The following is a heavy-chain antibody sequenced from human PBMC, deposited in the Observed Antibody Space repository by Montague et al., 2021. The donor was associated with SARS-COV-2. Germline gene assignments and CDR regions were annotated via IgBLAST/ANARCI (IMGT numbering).Heavy chain of an antibody. J-gene: IGHJ5*02. D-gene: IGHD6-19*01. Sequence: PALVKPTQTLTLTCTFSGFSLSTSGMCVSWIRQPPGKALEWLARIDWDDDNYYSTSLKTRPTISKDTSKNQVVLTMTNMDPVDTATYYCARVAVAGFPRFDPWGQGTLVTVSS. CDR1: GFSLSTSGMC. CDR3: ARVAVAGFPRFDP. V-gene: IGHV2-70*11. CDR2: IDWDDDN.